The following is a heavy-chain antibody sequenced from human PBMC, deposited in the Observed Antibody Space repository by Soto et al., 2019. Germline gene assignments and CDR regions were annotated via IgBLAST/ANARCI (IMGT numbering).Heavy chain of an antibody. D-gene: IGHD6-19*01. V-gene: IGHV4-34*01. Sequence: PSETLSLTGAVNGGSFSGYYWSLIRQPPGKGLEWIGEIYHSGSTNYNPSLKSRVTISVDTSKNQFSLRLTSVTAADTGVYYCARGGYSSGYGWFDPWGQGTPVTVSS. CDR1: GGSFSGYY. J-gene: IGHJ5*02. CDR2: IYHSGST. CDR3: ARGGYSSGYGWFDP.